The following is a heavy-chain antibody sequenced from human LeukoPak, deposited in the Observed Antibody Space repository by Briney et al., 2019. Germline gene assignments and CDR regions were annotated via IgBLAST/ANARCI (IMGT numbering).Heavy chain of an antibody. J-gene: IGHJ4*02. Sequence: GGSLRLSCAASGFTFNDYAINWVRQAPGKGLEWVSVISGGTGGSTYYADSVKGRFTISRDNSKNTLYLQMNSLRAEDTAVYYCAKRGSSSWTQFDYWGQGTLVTVSS. CDR3: AKRGSSSWTQFDY. CDR2: ISGGTGGST. D-gene: IGHD6-13*01. CDR1: GFTFNDYA. V-gene: IGHV3-23*01.